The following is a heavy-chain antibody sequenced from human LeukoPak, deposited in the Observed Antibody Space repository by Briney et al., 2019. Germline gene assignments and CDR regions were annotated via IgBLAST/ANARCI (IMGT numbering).Heavy chain of an antibody. J-gene: IGHJ4*02. CDR2: IYHNGST. Sequence: PSETLSLTCTVSGYSISSGYYWGWIRQPPGKGLEWIGSIYHNGSTYYNPSLKSRVTISVDTSKNQFSLKLSSVTAADTAVYYCASLYGDSPDPFDYWGQGTLVTVSS. CDR3: ASLYGDSPDPFDY. D-gene: IGHD4-17*01. CDR1: GYSISSGYY. V-gene: IGHV4-38-2*02.